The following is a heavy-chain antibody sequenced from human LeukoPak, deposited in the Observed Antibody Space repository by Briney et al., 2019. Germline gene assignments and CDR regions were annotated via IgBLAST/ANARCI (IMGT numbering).Heavy chain of an antibody. CDR3: ARGPWHYDSSGYFYDY. CDR1: GFTFSSYS. D-gene: IGHD3-22*01. J-gene: IGHJ4*02. V-gene: IGHV3-21*01. CDR2: ISSSSSYI. Sequence: GGSLRLSCAASGFTFSSYSMNWVRQAPEKGLEWVSSISSSSSYIHYADSVKGRFIISRDNAKNSLYLQMSSLRAEDTAVYYYARGPWHYDSSGYFYDYWGRGTLVTVSS.